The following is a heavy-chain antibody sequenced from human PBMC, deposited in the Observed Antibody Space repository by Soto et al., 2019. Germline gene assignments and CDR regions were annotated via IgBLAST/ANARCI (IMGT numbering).Heavy chain of an antibody. J-gene: IGHJ4*02. CDR2: IIPIFGTA. CDR1: GGTFSSSA. V-gene: IGHV1-69*05. CDR3: ARDWTHYDSSGPGDY. Sequence: SVKVSCKASGGTFSSSAISWVRQAPGQGLEWMGGIIPIFGTANYAQKFQGRVTITRDTSEITAYMELSSLRSEDTAVYYCARDWTHYDSSGPGDYWGQGTLVTVSS. D-gene: IGHD3-22*01.